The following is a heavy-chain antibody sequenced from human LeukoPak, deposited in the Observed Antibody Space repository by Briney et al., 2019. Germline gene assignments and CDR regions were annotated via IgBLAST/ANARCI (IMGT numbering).Heavy chain of an antibody. CDR2: ISGSGGST. D-gene: IGHD3-22*01. J-gene: IGHJ4*02. Sequence: GGSLRLSCAASGFTFSSYAMSWVRQAPGKGLEWVSAISGSGGSTYYADSVKGRFTISRDNSKNTLYLQMNSLRAENTAVYYCAKDDYDSSGYYRFDYWGQGTLVTVSS. CDR1: GFTFSSYA. V-gene: IGHV3-23*01. CDR3: AKDDYDSSGYYRFDY.